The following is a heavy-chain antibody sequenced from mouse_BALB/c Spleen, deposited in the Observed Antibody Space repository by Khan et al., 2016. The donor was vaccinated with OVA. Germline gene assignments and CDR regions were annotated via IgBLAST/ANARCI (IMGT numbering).Heavy chain of an antibody. D-gene: IGHD2-10*02. CDR3: ARVYGGDFDY. V-gene: IGHV3-2*02. J-gene: IGHJ2*01. CDR1: GYSITTYYA. Sequence: VQLKESGPGLVKPSQSLSLTCTVTGYSITTYYAWNWIRQFPGNKLEWMGYISYSGNTKYNPSLKSRTSITRDTSKNLFFLQLKSVTTEDTARYYCARVYGGDFDYWGQGITLTVSS. CDR2: ISYSGNT.